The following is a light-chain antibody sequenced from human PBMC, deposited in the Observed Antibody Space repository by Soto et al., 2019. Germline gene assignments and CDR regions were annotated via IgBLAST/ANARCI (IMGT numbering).Light chain of an antibody. Sequence: EVVLTQSPATLSLSPGERATLSCRASQSVSKPLAWYQQKSGQAPRLLIYDASNRATGIPARFSGSGSGTDFTLTISSLEPEDFAVYYCQHRGEWPPGATFGQGTRLE. CDR2: DAS. CDR1: QSVSKP. J-gene: IGKJ5*01. CDR3: QHRGEWPPGAT. V-gene: IGKV3-11*01.